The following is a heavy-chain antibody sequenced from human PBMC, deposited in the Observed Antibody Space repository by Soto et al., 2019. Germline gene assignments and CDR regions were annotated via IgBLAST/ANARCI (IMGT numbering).Heavy chain of an antibody. J-gene: IGHJ4*01. CDR1: RFTFSDYY. Sequence: GGSLRLSCATSRFTFSDYYMYWFRHAPGKGLEWVSYINGRSNDIKYADSVKGRFTTSRDNAKTSLFLQMDSLRAEDTAVYYCARGGTELTMLMPYWGHGTLVTVSS. CDR2: INGRSNDI. D-gene: IGHD3-16*01. V-gene: IGHV3-11*03. CDR3: ARGGTELTMLMPY.